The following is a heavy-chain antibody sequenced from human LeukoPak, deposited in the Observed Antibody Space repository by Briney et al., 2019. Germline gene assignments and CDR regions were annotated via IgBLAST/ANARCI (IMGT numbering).Heavy chain of an antibody. J-gene: IGHJ3*02. CDR1: GFTFSSYV. CDR2: IRYDGSNR. Sequence: GGSLRLSCAASGFTFSSYVMHWVRQAPGKGLEWVAFIRYDGSNRSYAGSVKGRFTISRDNSKNTLYLQMNSLKTEDTAVYYCTTDLLIGDAFDIWGQGTMVTVSS. CDR3: TTDLLIGDAFDI. V-gene: IGHV3-30*02. D-gene: IGHD1-14*01.